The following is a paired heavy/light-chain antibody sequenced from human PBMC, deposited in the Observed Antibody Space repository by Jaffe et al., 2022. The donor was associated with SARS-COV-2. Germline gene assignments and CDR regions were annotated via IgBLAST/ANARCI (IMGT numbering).Light chain of an antibody. J-gene: IGKJ1*01. CDR1: QSVLYSSNNKNY. Sequence: DIVMTQSPDSLAVSLGERATINCKSSQSVLYSSNNKNYLGWYYQKPGQPPKLLIYWASTRESGVPDRFSGSGSGTDFTLTISSLQPEDVAVYYCQQYFSSPWTFGQGTKVEIK. CDR2: WAS. CDR3: QQYFSSPWT. V-gene: IGKV4-1*01.
Heavy chain of an antibody. CDR3: AKASGSSGYAASDI. Sequence: EVRLLESGGGLLQPGGSLRLSCAASGFTFSSYAMNWVRQAPGKGLEWVSGISGSGGGTNYADAVKGRFTISRDNSQNTLYLQMNSLRAEDTALYYCAKASGSSGYAASDIWGQGTMVTVSS. J-gene: IGHJ3*02. V-gene: IGHV3-23*01. CDR1: GFTFSSYA. CDR2: ISGSGGGT. D-gene: IGHD3-22*01.